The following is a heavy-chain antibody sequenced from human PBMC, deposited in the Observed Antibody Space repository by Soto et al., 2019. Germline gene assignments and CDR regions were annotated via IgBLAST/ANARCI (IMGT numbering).Heavy chain of an antibody. V-gene: IGHV3-23*01. Sequence: EVQLLESGGGLVQPGGSLGLSCAASGFTFSSYAMSWVRQAPGKGLEWVSAISGSGGSTYYADSVKGRFTISRDNSKNTLYLQMNSLRAEDTAVYYCAKDPYFYVAVAGFWFDPWGQGTLVTVSS. CDR1: GFTFSSYA. D-gene: IGHD6-19*01. J-gene: IGHJ5*02. CDR2: ISGSGGST. CDR3: AKDPYFYVAVAGFWFDP.